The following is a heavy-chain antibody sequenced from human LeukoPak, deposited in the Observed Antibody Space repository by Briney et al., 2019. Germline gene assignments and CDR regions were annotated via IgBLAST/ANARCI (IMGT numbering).Heavy chain of an antibody. CDR1: GYTFTGYY. J-gene: IGHJ3*02. CDR3: ARDRSAYFDAFDI. D-gene: IGHD2/OR15-2a*01. CDR2: INPNSGGT. Sequence: ASVQVSCKASGYTFTGYYMHWLRQAPGQGLEWMGWINPNSGGTNYAQKFQGRVTMTRDTSISTAYMELSRLRSDDTAVYYCARDRSAYFDAFDIWGQGTMVTVSS. V-gene: IGHV1-2*02.